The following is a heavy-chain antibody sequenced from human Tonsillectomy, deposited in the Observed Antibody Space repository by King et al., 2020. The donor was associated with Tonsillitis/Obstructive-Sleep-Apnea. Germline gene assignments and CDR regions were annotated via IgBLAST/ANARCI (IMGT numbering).Heavy chain of an antibody. CDR2: INPSGSRT. D-gene: IGHD3-3*01. CDR1: GDTFISSY. J-gene: IGHJ6*02. CDR3: ARSRYDYWSGFYTGVPDYNGLDV. V-gene: IGHV1-46*01. Sequence: QLVQSGAEVKKPGASVKVSCKASGDTFISSYMHWVRQAPGQGIEWMGVINPSGSRTSDIQKFQRRVSMTRDTSTSTVYMELSSLTSEDTAVYYCARSRYDYWSGFYTGVPDYNGLDVWGQGTTVTVSS.